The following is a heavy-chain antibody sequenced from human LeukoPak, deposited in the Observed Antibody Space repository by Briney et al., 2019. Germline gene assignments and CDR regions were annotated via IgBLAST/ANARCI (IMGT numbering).Heavy chain of an antibody. CDR2: INHSEGT. D-gene: IGHD1-26*01. V-gene: IGHV4-34*01. J-gene: IGHJ4*02. CDR3: ARGDSVGATRAVFDN. Sequence: SETLSLTCAVYGGSFSGYHWSWIRQPPGRGLEWIGEINHSEGTNYTPSLKSRVTISVDTYKNQFSLKLNSVTAADTAIYYCARGDSVGATRAVFDNWGQGTLVTVSS. CDR1: GGSFSGYH.